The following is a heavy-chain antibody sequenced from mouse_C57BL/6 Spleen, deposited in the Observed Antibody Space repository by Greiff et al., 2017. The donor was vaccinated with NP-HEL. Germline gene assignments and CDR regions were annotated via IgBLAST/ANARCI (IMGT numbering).Heavy chain of an antibody. V-gene: IGHV1-39*01. CDR3: ARSDYGSIHWYFDV. CDR2: INPNYGTT. CDR1: GYSFTDYN. Sequence: EVQLQESGPELVKPGASVKISCKASGYSFTDYNMNWVKQSNGKSLEWIGVINPNYGTTSYNQKFKGKATLTVDQSSSTAYMQLNSLTSEDSAVYYCARSDYGSIHWYFDVWGTGTTVTVSS. J-gene: IGHJ1*03. D-gene: IGHD1-1*01.